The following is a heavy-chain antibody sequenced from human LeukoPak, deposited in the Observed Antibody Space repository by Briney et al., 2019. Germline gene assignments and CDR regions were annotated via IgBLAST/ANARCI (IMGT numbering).Heavy chain of an antibody. CDR1: GGSISSYY. D-gene: IGHD3-9*01. CDR3: ARVNYDILTGYYRSYYYYMDV. V-gene: IGHV4-38-2*02. J-gene: IGHJ6*03. CDR2: IYHSGST. Sequence: SETLSLTCTVSGGSISSYYWSWIRQPPGKGLEWIGSIYHSGSTYYNPSLKSRVTISVDTSKNQFSLKLSSVTAADTAVYYCARVNYDILTGYYRSYYYYMDVWGKGTTVTVSS.